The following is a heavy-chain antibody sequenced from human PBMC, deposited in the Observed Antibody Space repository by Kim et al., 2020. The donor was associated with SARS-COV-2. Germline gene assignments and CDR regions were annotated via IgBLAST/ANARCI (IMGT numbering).Heavy chain of an antibody. Sequence: SVKVSCKASGGTFSSYAISWVRQAPGQGLEWMGRIIPILGIANYAQKFQGRVTITADKSTSTAYMELSSLRSEDTAVYYCARTAVVVAATTRGYFDYWGQGTLVTVSS. J-gene: IGHJ4*02. CDR3: ARTAVVVAATTRGYFDY. CDR1: GGTFSSYA. V-gene: IGHV1-69*04. CDR2: IIPILGIA. D-gene: IGHD2-15*01.